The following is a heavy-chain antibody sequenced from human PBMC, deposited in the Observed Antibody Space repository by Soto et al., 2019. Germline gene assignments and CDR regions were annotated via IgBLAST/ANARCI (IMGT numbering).Heavy chain of an antibody. D-gene: IGHD3-22*01. V-gene: IGHV1-46*01. CDR1: GYTFTSYY. CDR2: INPSGGST. J-gene: IGHJ6*02. CDR3: ARDKVHRSSGYYGYYYYYGMDV. Sequence: GASVKVSCKASGYTFTSYYMHWVRQAPGQGLEWMGIINPSGGSTSYAQKFQGRVTMTRDTSTSTVYMELSSLRSEDTAVYYCARDKVHRSSGYYGYYYYYGMDVWGQGTTVTVSS.